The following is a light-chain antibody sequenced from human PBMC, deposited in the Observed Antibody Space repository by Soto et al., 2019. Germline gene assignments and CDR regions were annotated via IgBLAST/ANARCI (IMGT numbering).Light chain of an antibody. CDR3: TSYAGSSTPYVL. CDR2: EVS. V-gene: IGLV2-14*01. Sequence: QSALTQPASVSGSPGQSITISCTGTSSDVGGYNYVSWYQQHPGKAPKLVIYEVSIRPSGVSNRFSGSKSGNTASLTISGLQAVDEADFYCTSYAGSSTPYVLFGGGTKLTVL. CDR1: SSDVGGYNY. J-gene: IGLJ2*01.